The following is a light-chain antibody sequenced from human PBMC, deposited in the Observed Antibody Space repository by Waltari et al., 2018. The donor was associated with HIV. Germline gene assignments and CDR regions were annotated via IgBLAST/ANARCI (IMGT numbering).Light chain of an antibody. CDR3: AAWDDSLNGVV. J-gene: IGLJ2*01. CDR2: YDD. CDR1: SSNIGNNA. V-gene: IGLV1-36*01. Sequence: QSVLTQPPSVSEAPRQRVTLPCSGSSSNIGNNAVNWYQQLPGKPPKLLIYYDDLLASGVSDRFSVSKSGTSASLAISGLQSEDESDYYCAAWDDSLNGVVFGGGTKLTVL.